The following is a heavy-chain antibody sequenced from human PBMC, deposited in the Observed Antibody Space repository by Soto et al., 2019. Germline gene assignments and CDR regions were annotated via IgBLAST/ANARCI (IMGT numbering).Heavy chain of an antibody. CDR3: AKSAPMDAGDKYYSDF. CDR2: IIPFFGTA. D-gene: IGHD4-17*01. J-gene: IGHJ4*02. CDR1: GGTFSTFG. Sequence: QVQLVQSGTEVKKTGSSVKVSCKASGGTFSTFGISWVRQAPGQGLEWMGGIIPFFGTARYSQKFEDRITITADESTNTVYMDLRSLTSEDTAIYYCAKSAPMDAGDKYYSDFWGQRALVTVSS. V-gene: IGHV1-69*01.